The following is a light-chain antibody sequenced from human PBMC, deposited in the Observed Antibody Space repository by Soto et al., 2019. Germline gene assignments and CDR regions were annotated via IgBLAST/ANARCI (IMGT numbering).Light chain of an antibody. CDR3: QQYGGSPLYT. CDR2: GAS. CDR1: QSVSSY. V-gene: IGKV3-20*01. Sequence: EIVLTQSPGTLSLSPGERATLSCRTSQSVSSYLAWYQQKPGQAPRLLIYGASSRATGIPDRFSGSGSGTDFTLTVSRLEPEDFAVYYCQQYGGSPLYTFGQGTKLESK. J-gene: IGKJ2*01.